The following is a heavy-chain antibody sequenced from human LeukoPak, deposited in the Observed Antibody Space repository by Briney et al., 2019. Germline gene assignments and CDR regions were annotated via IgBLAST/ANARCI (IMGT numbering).Heavy chain of an antibody. V-gene: IGHV3-9*01. CDR3: AKLKAASRDYYYYMDV. CDR2: ISWNSGST. Sequence: GRSLRLSCAASGFTFDDYAMHWVRQAPGKGLEWVSGISWNSGSTYYADSVKGRFTISRDNSKNTLYLQMNSLRAEDTAVYYCAKLKAASRDYYYYMDVWGKGTTVTVSS. CDR1: GFTFDDYA. J-gene: IGHJ6*03. D-gene: IGHD2-15*01.